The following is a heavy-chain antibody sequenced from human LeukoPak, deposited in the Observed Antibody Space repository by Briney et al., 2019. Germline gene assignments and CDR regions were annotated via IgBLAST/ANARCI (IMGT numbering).Heavy chain of an antibody. D-gene: IGHD1-26*01. CDR2: IYYSGST. CDR3: ARDYLVGATEGNY. CDR1: GGSISSSSYY. V-gene: IGHV4-39*07. Sequence: SETLSLTCTVSGGSISSSSYYWGWIRQPPGKGLEWIGSIYYSGSTYYNPSLKSRVTISVDTSKNQFSLKLSSVTAADTAVYYCARDYLVGATEGNYWGQGTLVTVSS. J-gene: IGHJ4*02.